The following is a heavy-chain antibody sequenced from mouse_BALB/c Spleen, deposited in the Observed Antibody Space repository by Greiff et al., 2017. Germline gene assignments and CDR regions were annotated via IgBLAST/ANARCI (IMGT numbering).Heavy chain of an antibody. CDR2: INPSTGYT. Sequence: VQLVESGAELAKPGASVKMSCKASGYTFTSYWMHWVKQRPGQGLEWIGYINPSTGYTEYNQKFKDKATLTADKSSSTAYMQLSSLTSEDSAVYYCARTGDYDAFAYWGQGTLVTVSA. V-gene: IGHV1-7*01. CDR1: GYTFTSYW. CDR3: ARTGDYDAFAY. D-gene: IGHD2-4*01. J-gene: IGHJ3*01.